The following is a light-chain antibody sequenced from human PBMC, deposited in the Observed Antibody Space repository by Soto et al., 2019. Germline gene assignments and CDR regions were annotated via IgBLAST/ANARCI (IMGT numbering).Light chain of an antibody. V-gene: IGKV3-20*01. CDR2: AAT. CDR3: QQYGSSPA. Sequence: DIVLTQSPATLSLSPGDRVTLSCRASQTLSSCYLAWYQQKFSAATRLLNKAATRRAAGIPERFSGSGSGTDFTLTINRLEPEDFAVYYYQQYGSSPAFGLGTKVDIK. CDR1: QTLSSCY. J-gene: IGKJ1*01.